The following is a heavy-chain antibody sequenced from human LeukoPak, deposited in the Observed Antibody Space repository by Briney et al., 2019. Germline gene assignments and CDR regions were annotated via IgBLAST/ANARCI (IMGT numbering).Heavy chain of an antibody. CDR2: IYPSDSDT. D-gene: IGHD3-10*01. J-gene: IGHJ4*02. CDR1: GYSFTSYW. Sequence: GESLKISCKGSGYSFTSYWIGWVRQMPGKGLEWMGIIYPSDSDTRYSPSFQGQVTISADKSVNTTYLQWSSLKASDTAMHYCARQDGSLAPFDYWGQGTLVTVSS. V-gene: IGHV5-51*01. CDR3: ARQDGSLAPFDY.